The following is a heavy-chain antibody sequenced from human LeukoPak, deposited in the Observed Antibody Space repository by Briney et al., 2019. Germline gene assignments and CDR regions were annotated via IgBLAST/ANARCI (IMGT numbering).Heavy chain of an antibody. Sequence: PSETLSLTCAVYGGSFSGYYWSWIRQPPGKGLEWIGEINHSGSTNYNLSLKSRVTISVDTSKNQFSLKLSSVTAADTAVYYCARGNSGSYGQTDYWGQGTLVTVSS. D-gene: IGHD1-26*01. V-gene: IGHV4-34*01. CDR3: ARGNSGSYGQTDY. J-gene: IGHJ4*02. CDR1: GGSFSGYY. CDR2: INHSGST.